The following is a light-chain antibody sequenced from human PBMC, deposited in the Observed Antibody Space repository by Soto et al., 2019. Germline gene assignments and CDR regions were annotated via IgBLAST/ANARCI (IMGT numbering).Light chain of an antibody. CDR1: QSVSSN. J-gene: IGKJ5*01. CDR2: GAS. Sequence: EIVMTQSPATLSVSPGERATLSCRASQSVSSNLAWYQQKPGQAPRLLIYGASSRVTGFPARFSGSGSGTDFTLTISSLQPEDFATYYCQQHGQWPITFGQGTRLEIK. V-gene: IGKV3-15*01. CDR3: QQHGQWPIT.